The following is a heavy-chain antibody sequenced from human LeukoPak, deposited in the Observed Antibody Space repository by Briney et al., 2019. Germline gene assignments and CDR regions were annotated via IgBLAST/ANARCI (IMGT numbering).Heavy chain of an antibody. J-gene: IGHJ4*02. Sequence: SETLSLTCTVSGGSISIYYWNWIRQPPGKGLEWIGYIYNSGSSTIYNPSLKGRVTISVDTSKNQFSLRLSSVTAADTAVYYCARIHRYCSGGACYVLDNWGQGTLVAVSS. CDR1: GGSISIYY. V-gene: IGHV4-59*01. CDR2: IYNSGSST. CDR3: ARIHRYCSGGACYVLDN. D-gene: IGHD2-15*01.